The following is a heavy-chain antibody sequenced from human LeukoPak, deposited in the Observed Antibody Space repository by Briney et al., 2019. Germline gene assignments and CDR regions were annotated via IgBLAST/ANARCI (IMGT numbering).Heavy chain of an antibody. J-gene: IGHJ4*02. CDR2: ISSSGSTI. Sequence: GGSLRLSCAASGFTFSSYEMNWVRQAPGKRLEWVSYISSSGSTIYYADSVKGRFTISRDNAKNSLYLQMNSLRADDTAVYYCASLQMVVTAIEPFDYWGQGTLVTVSS. CDR3: ASLQMVVTAIEPFDY. D-gene: IGHD2-21*02. V-gene: IGHV3-48*03. CDR1: GFTFSSYE.